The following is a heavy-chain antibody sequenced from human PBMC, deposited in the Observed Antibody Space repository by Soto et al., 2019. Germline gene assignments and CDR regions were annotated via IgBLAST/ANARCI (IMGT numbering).Heavy chain of an antibody. J-gene: IGHJ4*02. CDR1: GFTFSSYA. CDR2: ISGSGGST. Sequence: GGSLRLSCAASGFTFSSYAMSWVRQAPGKGLEWVSAISGSGGSTYYADSVKGRFTISRDNSKNTLYLQMNSLRAEDTAVYYCAKMNLWFGDFIEDYWGQGTLVTVSS. D-gene: IGHD3-10*01. CDR3: AKMNLWFGDFIEDY. V-gene: IGHV3-23*01.